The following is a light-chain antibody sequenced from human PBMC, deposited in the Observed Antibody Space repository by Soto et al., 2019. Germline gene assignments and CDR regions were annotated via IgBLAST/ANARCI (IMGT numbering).Light chain of an antibody. CDR2: DVS. Sequence: QSALTQPRSVSGSPGESVTISCSGTSSDVGSYNYVSWYQQYPGKTPKVMIYDVSERPSEVPVRFSGSKSGNTASLTISGLQAEDEAEYFCCSYSGSDSLLFCGGTKVTVL. V-gene: IGLV2-11*01. CDR3: CSYSGSDSLL. J-gene: IGLJ2*01. CDR1: SSDVGSYNY.